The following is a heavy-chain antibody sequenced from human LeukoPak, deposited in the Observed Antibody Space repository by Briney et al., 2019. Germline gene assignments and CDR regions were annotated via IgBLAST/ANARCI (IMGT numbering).Heavy chain of an antibody. D-gene: IGHD6-13*01. V-gene: IGHV1-2*02. J-gene: IGHJ4*02. CDR1: GYTFTKYG. CDR2: INPNSGGT. CDR3: ARDQGQLVNFDY. Sequence: ASVKVSCKASGYTFTKYGLTWVRQAPGQGLEWMGWINPNSGGTNYAQKFQGRVTMTRDTSISTAYMELSRLRSDDTAVYYCARDQGQLVNFDYWGQGTLVTVSS.